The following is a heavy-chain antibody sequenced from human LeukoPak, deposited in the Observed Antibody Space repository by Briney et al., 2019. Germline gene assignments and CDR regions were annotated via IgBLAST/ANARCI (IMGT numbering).Heavy chain of an antibody. Sequence: PGGSLRLSWADSGFTVSGYALSWLRLAPGKGLEWVSAISGSGDSTYYADSVRGRFTISRDNSKSTLYLQMNSLRAEDTATYYCVKDQIKQAGRYFDLWGGGTLVAVSS. CDR1: GFTVSGYA. CDR3: VKDQIKQAGRYFDL. J-gene: IGHJ2*01. V-gene: IGHV3-23*01. CDR2: ISGSGDST.